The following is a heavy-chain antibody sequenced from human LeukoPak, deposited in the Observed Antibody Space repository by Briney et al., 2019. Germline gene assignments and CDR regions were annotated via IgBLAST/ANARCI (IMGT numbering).Heavy chain of an antibody. Sequence: PSQTLSLTCTVSGGSISSGGYYWSWIRQPPGKGLEWIGSIYYSGNTYYNPSLKSRVTISVDTSKNQFSLKLTSVTAADTAVYYCAHFKGGSFDFWGQGTMVTVSS. CDR3: AHFKGGSFDF. J-gene: IGHJ3*01. CDR2: IYYSGNT. D-gene: IGHD1-26*01. V-gene: IGHV4-30-2*03. CDR1: GGSISSGGYY.